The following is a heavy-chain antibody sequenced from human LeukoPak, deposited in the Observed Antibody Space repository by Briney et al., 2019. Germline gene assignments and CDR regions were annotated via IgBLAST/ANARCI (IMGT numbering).Heavy chain of an antibody. CDR2: IYYSGST. Sequence: KPSETLSLTCTVSGGSISSSSYYWGWIRQPPGKGLEWIGSIYYSGSTYYNPSLKSRVTISVDTSKNQFSLKLSSVTAADTAVYYCARQALLSWFDPWGQGTLVTVSS. CDR3: ARQALLSWFDP. CDR1: GGSISSSSYY. V-gene: IGHV4-39*01. J-gene: IGHJ5*02.